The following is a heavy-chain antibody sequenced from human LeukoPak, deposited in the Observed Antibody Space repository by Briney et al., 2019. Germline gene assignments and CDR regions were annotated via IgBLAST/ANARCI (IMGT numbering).Heavy chain of an antibody. D-gene: IGHD6-13*01. Sequence: SETLSLTCTASGGSISSSSYYWGWIRQPPGKGLEWIGSIYYSGSTYYNPSLKSRVTISVDTSKNQFSLKLSSVTAADTAVYYCARALSSSWYAFRSDWFDPWGQGTLVSVSS. J-gene: IGHJ5*02. CDR3: ARALSSSWYAFRSDWFDP. CDR1: GGSISSSSYY. V-gene: IGHV4-39*07. CDR2: IYYSGST.